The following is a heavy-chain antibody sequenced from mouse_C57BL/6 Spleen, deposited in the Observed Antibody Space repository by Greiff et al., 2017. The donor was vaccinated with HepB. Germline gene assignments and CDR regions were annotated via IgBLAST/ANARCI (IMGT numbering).Heavy chain of an antibody. CDR2: IDPNSGGT. D-gene: IGHD2-1*01. J-gene: IGHJ1*03. CDR3: ARWNYYGNYGGYFDV. V-gene: IGHV1-72*01. Sequence: QVQLQQPGAELVKPGASVKLSCKASGYTFTSYWMHWVKQRPGRGLEWIGRIDPNSGGTKYNEKFKSKATLTVDKPSSTAYMQLSRLTSADSAVYYCARWNYYGNYGGYFDVWGTGTTVTVSS. CDR1: GYTFTSYW.